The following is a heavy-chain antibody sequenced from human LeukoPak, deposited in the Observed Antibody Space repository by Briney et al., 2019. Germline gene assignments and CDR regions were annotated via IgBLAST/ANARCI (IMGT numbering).Heavy chain of an antibody. D-gene: IGHD6-19*01. Sequence: SETLSLTCTVSGGSISSYYWGWIRQPPGKGLEWIGSIYYSGSTYYNPSLKSRVTISVDTSKNQFSLKLSSVTAADTAVYYCARQDDSSGWYYFDYWGQGTLVTVSS. CDR2: IYYSGST. CDR3: ARQDDSSGWYYFDY. CDR1: GGSISSYY. J-gene: IGHJ4*02. V-gene: IGHV4-39*07.